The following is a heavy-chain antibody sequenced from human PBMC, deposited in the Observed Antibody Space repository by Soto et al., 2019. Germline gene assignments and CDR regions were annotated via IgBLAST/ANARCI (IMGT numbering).Heavy chain of an antibody. Sequence: PSETLSLTCAVYGGSFSGYYWSWIRQPPGKGLEWIGEINHSGSTNYNPSLKSRVTISVDTSKNQFSLKLSSVTAADTAVYYCASGRYCSGGSCYLFNWGQGTLVTVSS. D-gene: IGHD2-15*01. CDR2: INHSGST. J-gene: IGHJ4*02. CDR1: GGSFSGYY. CDR3: ASGRYCSGGSCYLFN. V-gene: IGHV4-34*01.